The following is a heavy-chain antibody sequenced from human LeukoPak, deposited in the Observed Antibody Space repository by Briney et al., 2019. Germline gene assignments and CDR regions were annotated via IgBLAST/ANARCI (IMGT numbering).Heavy chain of an antibody. CDR3: ARGSGGELDYFDY. J-gene: IGHJ4*02. CDR1: GFTFSSYA. CDR2: ISYDGSNK. D-gene: IGHD1-26*01. V-gene: IGHV3-30-3*01. Sequence: GGSLRLPCAASGFTFSSYAMHWVRQAPGKGLEWVAVISYDGSNKYYADSVKGRFTISRDNSKNTLYLQMNSLRAEDTAVYYCARGSGGELDYFDYWGQGTLVTVSS.